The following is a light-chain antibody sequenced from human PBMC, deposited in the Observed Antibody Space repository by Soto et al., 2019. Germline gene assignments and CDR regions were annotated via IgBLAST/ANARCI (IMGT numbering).Light chain of an antibody. CDR3: AAWDDSLNAYV. Sequence: VLTQPPSVSGTPGQRVTISCSGSSSSIGSNTVNWYQQLPGTAPRLLIYSNDQRPSGVPDRFSGSKSGTSASLAVSGLQSEDEADYYCAAWDDSLNAYVFGTGTKVTVL. V-gene: IGLV1-44*01. CDR2: SND. J-gene: IGLJ1*01. CDR1: SSSIGSNT.